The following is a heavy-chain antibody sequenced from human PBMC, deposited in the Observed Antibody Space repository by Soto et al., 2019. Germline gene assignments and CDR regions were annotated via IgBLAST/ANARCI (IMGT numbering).Heavy chain of an antibody. CDR3: AKDPLGDSGYCSSTSCPQGYYYYYMDV. D-gene: IGHD2-2*01. CDR2: ISYDGSNK. Sequence: GGSLRLSCAASGFTFSSYGMHWVRQAPGKGLEWVAVISYDGSNKYYADSVKGRFTISRDNSKNTLYLQMNSLRAEDTAVYYCAKDPLGDSGYCSSTSCPQGYYYYYMDVWGKGTTVTVSS. J-gene: IGHJ6*03. V-gene: IGHV3-30*18. CDR1: GFTFSSYG.